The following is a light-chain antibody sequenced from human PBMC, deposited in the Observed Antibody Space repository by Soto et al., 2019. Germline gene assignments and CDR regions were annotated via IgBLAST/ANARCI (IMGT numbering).Light chain of an antibody. CDR3: QTWATGSYV. V-gene: IGLV4-69*01. J-gene: IGLJ1*01. CDR1: SGHSNYA. Sequence: QSVLTQSPSASASLGASVKLTCILSSGHSNYAIAWHQQQSEKGPRYLMKVNSDGSHSKGDGIPDRFSGSSSGAERYLSISSLQSEDEADYYCQTWATGSYVFGTGTKVTVL. CDR2: VNSDGSH.